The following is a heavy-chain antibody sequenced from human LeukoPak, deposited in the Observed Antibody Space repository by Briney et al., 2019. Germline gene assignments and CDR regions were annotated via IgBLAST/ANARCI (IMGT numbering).Heavy chain of an antibody. Sequence: GGSLRLSCAASGFTFSSYEMNWVRQAPGRGLEGVSYISSSGSTIYYADSVKGRFTISRDNAKNSLYLQMNSLRAEDTAVYYCARALIPLRVLGYYGMDVWGQGTTVTVSS. J-gene: IGHJ6*02. D-gene: IGHD3-3*01. V-gene: IGHV3-48*03. CDR3: ARALIPLRVLGYYGMDV. CDR1: GFTFSSYE. CDR2: ISSSGSTI.